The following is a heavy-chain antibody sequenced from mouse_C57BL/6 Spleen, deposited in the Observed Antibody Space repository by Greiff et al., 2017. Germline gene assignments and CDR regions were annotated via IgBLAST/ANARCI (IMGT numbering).Heavy chain of an antibody. J-gene: IGHJ4*01. CDR3: AREGYDYDGKDY. D-gene: IGHD2-4*01. Sequence: QVQLQQSGAELVRPGTSVKVSCKASGYAFTNYLIEWVKQRPGQGLEWIGVINPGSGGTNYNEKFKGKATLTADKSSSTAYMQLSSLTSEDSAVXFCAREGYDYDGKDYWGQGTSVTVSS. CDR1: GYAFTNYL. CDR2: INPGSGGT. V-gene: IGHV1-54*01.